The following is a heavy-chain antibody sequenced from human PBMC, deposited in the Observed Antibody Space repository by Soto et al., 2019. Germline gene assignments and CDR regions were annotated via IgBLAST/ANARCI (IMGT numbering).Heavy chain of an antibody. CDR3: ARDSGSSSCDY. J-gene: IGHJ4*02. V-gene: IGHV1-18*01. Sequence: ASVKVSCKASGYTFTSYGISWVRQAPGQGLEWMGWISAYNGNTNYAQKLQGRVTLTRDTSTSTVYMELSSLRSEDTAVYYCARDSGSSSCDYWGQGTLVTVSS. CDR1: GYTFTSYG. D-gene: IGHD6-19*01. CDR2: ISAYNGNT.